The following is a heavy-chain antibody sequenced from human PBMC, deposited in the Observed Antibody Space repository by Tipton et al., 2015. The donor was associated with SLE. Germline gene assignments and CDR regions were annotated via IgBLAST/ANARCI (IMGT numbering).Heavy chain of an antibody. J-gene: IGHJ4*02. Sequence: SLRLSCATSGVTFSGYFMNWVRQAPGKGLVWVARINDGGTSTNYADSVNGRFTISRDIAKSTLYLQMNSLRAEDTAVYYCTLNDAYDYWGQGTLVTVSS. V-gene: IGHV3-74*01. D-gene: IGHD3-16*01. CDR3: TLNDAYDY. CDR1: GVTFSGYF. CDR2: INDGGTST.